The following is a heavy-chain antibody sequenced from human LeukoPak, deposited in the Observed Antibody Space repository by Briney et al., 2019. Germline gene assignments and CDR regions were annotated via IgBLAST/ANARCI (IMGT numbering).Heavy chain of an antibody. CDR1: GFTFTDYW. J-gene: IGHJ6*03. V-gene: IGHV3-7*01. Sequence: PGGSLRLSCGASGFTFTDYWMTWVRQAPEKGLEWWANIKQDGSEGYYVDSVKGRVTISRDNAKNSLFLQMNSLRVDDTAVYYCARDYGGYYGSWNKGNYYYYMDVWGKGTTVTVSS. D-gene: IGHD3-10*01. CDR3: ARDYGGYYGSWNKGNYYYYMDV. CDR2: IKQDGSEG.